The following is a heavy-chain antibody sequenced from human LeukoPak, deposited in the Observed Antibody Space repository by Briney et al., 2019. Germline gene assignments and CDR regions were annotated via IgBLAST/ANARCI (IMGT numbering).Heavy chain of an antibody. J-gene: IGHJ4*02. D-gene: IGHD3-3*01. CDR3: ARSVTIFGDDDY. CDR2: INPSGGST. V-gene: IGHV1-46*01. CDR1: GYTFTSYY. Sequence: GASVKVSCTASGYTFTSYYMHWVRQAPGQGLEWMGIINPSGGSTSYAQKFQGRVTMTRDTSTSTVYMELSSLRSEDTAVYYCARSVTIFGDDDYWGQGTLVTVSS.